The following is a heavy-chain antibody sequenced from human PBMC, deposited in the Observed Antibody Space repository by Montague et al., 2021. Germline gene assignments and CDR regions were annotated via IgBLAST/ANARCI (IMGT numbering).Heavy chain of an antibody. CDR1: GGSFKCGNYY. J-gene: IGHJ4*02. Sequence: TLSLTCNVSGGSFKCGNYYWSWIRQHPGKGLEWIGNIHYSGSTQYNPSLNSRLTLSVDTSKNQFSLKLDSVAAADTAVYYCARGVSSYTFGDAFDFWGQGTRVTVSS. CDR3: ARGVSSYTFGDAFDF. D-gene: IGHD2-2*02. CDR2: IHYSGST. V-gene: IGHV4-30-4*08.